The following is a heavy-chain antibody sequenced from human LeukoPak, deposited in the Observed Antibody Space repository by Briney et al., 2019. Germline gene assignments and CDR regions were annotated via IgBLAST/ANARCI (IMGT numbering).Heavy chain of an antibody. V-gene: IGHV3-23*01. Sequence: PGGSLRLSCAASGFTFRRYDMSWVRQAPGKGLEWVSTISGTYGSTYYADSVKGRFSISRDNSKNTLYLQMNSLRAEDTAVYFCVKDVGYCSSRTCYKPFDYWGQGALVTVSS. J-gene: IGHJ4*02. D-gene: IGHD2-15*01. CDR3: VKDVGYCSSRTCYKPFDY. CDR1: GFTFRRYD. CDR2: ISGTYGST.